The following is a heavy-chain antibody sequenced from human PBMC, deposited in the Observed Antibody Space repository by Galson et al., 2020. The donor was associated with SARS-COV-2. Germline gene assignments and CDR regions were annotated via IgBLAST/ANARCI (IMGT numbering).Heavy chain of an antibody. J-gene: IGHJ5*02. CDR2: IYYSGST. Sequence: SETLSLTCTVSGGSISSGGYYWSWIRQHPGKGLEWIGYIYYSGSTYYNPSLKSRVTISVDTSKNQFSLKLSSVTAADTAVYYCARELVVRGVIVRGIGADWFDPWGQGTLVTVSS. CDR1: GGSISSGGYY. CDR3: ARELVVRGVIVRGIGADWFDP. D-gene: IGHD3-16*02. V-gene: IGHV4-31*03.